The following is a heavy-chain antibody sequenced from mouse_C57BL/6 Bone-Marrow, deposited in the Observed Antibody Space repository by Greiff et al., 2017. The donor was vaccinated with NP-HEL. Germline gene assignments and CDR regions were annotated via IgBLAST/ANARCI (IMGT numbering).Heavy chain of an antibody. J-gene: IGHJ1*03. Sequence: QVQLQQPGAELVKPGASVKLSCKASGYTFTSYWMHWVKQRPGRGLEWIGRIDPNSGGTKYNEKFKSKATLTVDKPSSTAYMQVSSLTSEDSAVDYCARVTTVVARYFDVWGTGTTVTVSS. CDR2: IDPNSGGT. D-gene: IGHD1-1*01. V-gene: IGHV1-72*01. CDR3: ARVTTVVARYFDV. CDR1: GYTFTSYW.